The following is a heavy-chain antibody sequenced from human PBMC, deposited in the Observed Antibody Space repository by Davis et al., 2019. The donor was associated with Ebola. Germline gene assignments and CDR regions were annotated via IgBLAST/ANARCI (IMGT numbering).Heavy chain of an antibody. V-gene: IGHV6-1*01. Sequence: HSQTLSLTCAVSGDSVSNNRAAWNWIRQSPSRGLEWLGRTYYASAWYYDYGTSLTSRITIIPETSKNEGSLHLNSVIPEDTAVYYCAREEENVFGYWGQGTLVTVSS. CDR2: TYYASAWYY. J-gene: IGHJ4*02. CDR1: GDSVSNNRAA. CDR3: AREEENVFGY.